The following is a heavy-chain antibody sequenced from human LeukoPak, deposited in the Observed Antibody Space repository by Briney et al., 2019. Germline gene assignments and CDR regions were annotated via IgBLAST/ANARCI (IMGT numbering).Heavy chain of an antibody. CDR1: GGSISSGTYY. J-gene: IGHJ6*03. V-gene: IGHV4-39*01. CDR2: IYYSGST. D-gene: IGHD6-13*01. Sequence: SETLSLTCTVSGGSISSGTYYWNWIRQPAGKGLEWIGSIYYSGSTYYNPSLKSRVTISVDTSKNQFSLKLSSVTAADTAVYYCASAQGYSSSWYPYYYYYYMDVWGKGTTVTVSS. CDR3: ASAQGYSSSWYPYYYYYYMDV.